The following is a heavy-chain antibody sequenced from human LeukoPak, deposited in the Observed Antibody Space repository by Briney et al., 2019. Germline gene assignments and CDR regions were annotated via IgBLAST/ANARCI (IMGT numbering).Heavy chain of an antibody. CDR3: AKLPTVAATIAGSGY. J-gene: IGHJ4*02. CDR2: ISYDRSNK. CDR1: GFTFSSYD. Sequence: GGSLRLSCEASGFTFSSYDMHWVRQAPGKGLEWVAVISYDRSNKYYADSLKGRFTISRDNSKNTLYLQTNSLRTEDTAVYYCAKLPTVAATIAGSGYWGQGTLVTVSS. D-gene: IGHD6-19*01. V-gene: IGHV3-30*18.